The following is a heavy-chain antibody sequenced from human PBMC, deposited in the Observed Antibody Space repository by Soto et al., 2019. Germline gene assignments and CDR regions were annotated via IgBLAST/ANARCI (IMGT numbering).Heavy chain of an antibody. Sequence: QVQLQQWGAGLLKPSETLSLTCGVFGESFTTYYWSWIRQAPGKGLEWIGEINESGSTIYNPSLESRVTISLDMSKNHFSLNLTSVTAADTAVYYCRMDDNKRDYWGQGTLVTVSS. CDR1: GESFTTYY. V-gene: IGHV4-34*01. J-gene: IGHJ4*02. CDR2: INESGST. D-gene: IGHD3-9*01. CDR3: RMDDNKRDY.